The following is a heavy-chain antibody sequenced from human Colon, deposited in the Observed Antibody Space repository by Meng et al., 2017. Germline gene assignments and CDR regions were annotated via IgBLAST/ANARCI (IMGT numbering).Heavy chain of an antibody. Sequence: QVQLVQSGAEVKKPGASVKVSCTTSGYSFTSYDITWVRQAPGQGLEWMGWISVYNGNTNYAQKFQGRVTMTTDTSTSTAYMELRSLRSDDTAVYYCAINYYEISGYYYGYWGQGTLVTVSS. CDR1: GYSFTSYD. D-gene: IGHD3-22*01. V-gene: IGHV1-18*01. CDR3: AINYYEISGYYYGY. J-gene: IGHJ4*02. CDR2: ISVYNGNT.